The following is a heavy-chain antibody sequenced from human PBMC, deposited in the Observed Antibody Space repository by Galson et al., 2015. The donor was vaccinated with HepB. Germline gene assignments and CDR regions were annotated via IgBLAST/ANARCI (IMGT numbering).Heavy chain of an antibody. J-gene: IGHJ4*02. CDR1: GGSISSGGYY. V-gene: IGHV4-31*03. CDR3: ARGWALLWFGGPFDYYFDY. CDR2: IYYSGST. Sequence: TLSLTCTVSGGSISSGGYYWSWIRQHPGKGLEWIGYIYYSGSTYYNPSLKSRVTISVDTSKNQFSLKLSSVTAADTAVYYCARGWALLWFGGPFDYYFDYWGQGTLVTVSS. D-gene: IGHD3-10*01.